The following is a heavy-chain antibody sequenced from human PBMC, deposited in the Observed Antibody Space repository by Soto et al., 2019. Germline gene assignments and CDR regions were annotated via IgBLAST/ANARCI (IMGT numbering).Heavy chain of an antibody. D-gene: IGHD3-10*01. J-gene: IGHJ6*01. Sequence: SETLSLNCAVYGGSFSSYYWGWIRQPPGKGLGWVGSIYYSGSTYYNPSLKSRVTISVDSSKNQFSLKLSSVTAADTAVYYCASLMVRGVSPYYYCGMDVWGQGTTVTASS. CDR3: ASLMVRGVSPYYYCGMDV. CDR1: GGSFSSYY. CDR2: IYYSGST. V-gene: IGHV4-39*01.